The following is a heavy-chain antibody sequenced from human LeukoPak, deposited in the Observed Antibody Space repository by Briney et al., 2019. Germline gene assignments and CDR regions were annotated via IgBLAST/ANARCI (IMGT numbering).Heavy chain of an antibody. CDR1: GFTFSSYS. D-gene: IGHD6-13*01. J-gene: IGHJ4*02. CDR3: ARSYSSSWVDY. Sequence: EGSLRLSCAASGFTFSSYSMNWVRQAPGKGLEWVSYISSGSSTIYYADSVKGRFTISRDNAKNSLYLQMNSLRAEDTAVYYCARSYSSSWVDYWGQGTLVTVSS. V-gene: IGHV3-48*04. CDR2: ISSGSSTI.